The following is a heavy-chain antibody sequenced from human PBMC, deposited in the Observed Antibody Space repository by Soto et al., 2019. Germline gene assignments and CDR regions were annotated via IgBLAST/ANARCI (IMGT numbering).Heavy chain of an antibody. J-gene: IGHJ5*02. CDR1: RGTFSSDA. Sequence: SPKFSCQASRGTFSSDAISWVRQAPAQGLEWMGGIIPIFGTANYAQKFQGRVTITADESTSTAYMELSSLRSEDTAVYYCARERGRSSNWYVGNWFYTWCLGTLVPVSA. CDR2: IIPIFGTA. D-gene: IGHD6-13*01. V-gene: IGHV1-69*13. CDR3: ARERGRSSNWYVGNWFYT.